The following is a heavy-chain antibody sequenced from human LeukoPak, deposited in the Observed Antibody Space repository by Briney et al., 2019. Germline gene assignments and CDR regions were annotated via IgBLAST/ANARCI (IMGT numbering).Heavy chain of an antibody. D-gene: IGHD1-26*01. V-gene: IGHV4-4*02. CDR1: GGSITSTNY. CDR2: ISLSGYT. CDR3: SRESGPFSPFGH. J-gene: IGHJ4*02. Sequence: SETLSLTCGVSGGSITSTNYWSWVRQPPGQGLEWFGEISLSGYTGFNPSLRSRATTSLDESTHHLSLNLASVPAADTAVYYCSRESGPFSPFGHWGQRILVTVTS.